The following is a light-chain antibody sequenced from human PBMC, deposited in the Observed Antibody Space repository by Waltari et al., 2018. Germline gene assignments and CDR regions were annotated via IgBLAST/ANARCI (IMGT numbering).Light chain of an antibody. Sequence: QSALTQPASVSASPGQSITISCTGTSSDVGGYNYVPWYQQHPGKAPKLMIYDVSKRPSGVSNRFSGSKSGNTASLTISGLQAEDEADYYCCSYAGSSTYVFGTGTKVTVL. J-gene: IGLJ1*01. CDR1: SSDVGGYNY. CDR3: CSYAGSSTYV. V-gene: IGLV2-23*02. CDR2: DVS.